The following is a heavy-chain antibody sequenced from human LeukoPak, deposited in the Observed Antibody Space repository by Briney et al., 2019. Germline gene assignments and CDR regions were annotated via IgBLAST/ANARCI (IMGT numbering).Heavy chain of an antibody. CDR3: AREGDSSGYVDY. CDR2: IYYSGST. J-gene: IGHJ4*02. D-gene: IGHD3-22*01. Sequence: SETLSLTCTVSGGSISNYYWSWIRQPPGKGLEWIGYIYYSGSTNYNPSLKSRVTISVDTSKNQFSLKLSSVTAADTAVYYCAREGDSSGYVDYWGQGTLVTVSS. CDR1: GGSISNYY. V-gene: IGHV4-59*01.